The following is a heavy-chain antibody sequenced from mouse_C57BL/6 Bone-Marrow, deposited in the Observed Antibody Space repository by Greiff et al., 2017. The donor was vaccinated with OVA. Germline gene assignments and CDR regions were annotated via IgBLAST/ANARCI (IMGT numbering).Heavy chain of an antibody. CDR2: INPSSGYT. CDR3: ARGDDGSPHYAMDD. Sequence: VQLQQSGAELARPGASVKMSCKASGYTFTSYTMHWVKQRPGQGLEWIGYINPSSGYTKYNQKFKDKATLTADKSSSTAYMQLSSLTSEDSAVYYCARGDDGSPHYAMDDWGQGTSVTVSS. D-gene: IGHD1-1*01. J-gene: IGHJ4*01. CDR1: GYTFTSYT. V-gene: IGHV1-4*01.